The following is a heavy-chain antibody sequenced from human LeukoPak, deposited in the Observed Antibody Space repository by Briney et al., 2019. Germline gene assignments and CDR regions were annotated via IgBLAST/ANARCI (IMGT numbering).Heavy chain of an antibody. CDR3: AKDLEFSSSWYRGSFDY. D-gene: IGHD6-13*01. J-gene: IGHJ4*02. CDR2: IRYDGGNK. V-gene: IGHV3-30*02. CDR1: GFMFSSYA. Sequence: GGSLRLSCAASGFMFSSYAMHWVRQPPGKGLEWVAFIRYDGGNKYYADSVKGRFTISRDNFKNTLYLQMNSLRVEDTAVYYCAKDLEFSSSWYRGSFDYWGQGTLVTVSS.